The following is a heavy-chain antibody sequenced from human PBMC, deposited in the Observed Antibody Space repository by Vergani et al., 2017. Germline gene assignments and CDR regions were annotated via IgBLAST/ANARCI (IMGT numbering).Heavy chain of an antibody. Sequence: QVQLQESGPGLVKPSETLSLTCTVSGGSISSSSYYWGWIRQPPGKGLEWIGGIYYSGSTYYNPSLKSRVTISVDKSKNQFPLKLSSVTAADTAVYYCAKTPSMVRGVHLDYWGQGTLVTVSS. J-gene: IGHJ4*02. D-gene: IGHD3-10*01. V-gene: IGHV4-39*01. CDR2: IYYSGST. CDR3: AKTPSMVRGVHLDY. CDR1: GGSISSSSYY.